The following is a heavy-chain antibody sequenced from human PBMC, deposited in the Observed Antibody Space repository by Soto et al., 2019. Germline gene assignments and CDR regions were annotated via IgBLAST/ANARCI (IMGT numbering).Heavy chain of an antibody. CDR1: GGTFSSYS. CDR2: IIPIFGTA. CDR3: ARGGGGHSGGIDY. Sequence: QVQLVQSGAEVKKPGSSVKVSCKASGGTFSSYSINWVRQAPGQGLEWMGEIIPIFGTANYAQKFQGRVTISGGGSTSTAYMELRRLRSEGTGVYFWARGGGGHSGGIDYWGQGTLVTVSS. J-gene: IGHJ4*02. D-gene: IGHD2-15*01. V-gene: IGHV1-69*01.